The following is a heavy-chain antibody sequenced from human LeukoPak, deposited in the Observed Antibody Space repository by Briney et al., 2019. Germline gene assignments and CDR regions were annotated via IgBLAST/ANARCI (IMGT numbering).Heavy chain of an antibody. CDR3: AKGSYYYDSADYFDY. CDR1: GFTFSSYA. Sequence: GGSLRLSYAASGFTFSSYAMSWVRQAPGKGLEWVSTLSGSGGNTYYADSVKGRVTISRDNSKNTLYLQMNSLRAEDTAVYHCAKGSYYYDSADYFDYWGQGTLVTVSS. J-gene: IGHJ4*02. CDR2: LSGSGGNT. V-gene: IGHV3-23*01. D-gene: IGHD3-22*01.